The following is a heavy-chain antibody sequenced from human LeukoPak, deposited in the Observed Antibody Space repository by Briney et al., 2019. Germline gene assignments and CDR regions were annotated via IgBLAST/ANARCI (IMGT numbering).Heavy chain of an antibody. D-gene: IGHD6-19*01. CDR1: GGSFSGYY. J-gene: IGHJ4*02. Sequence: SETLSPTCAVYGGSFSGYYWSWIRQPPGKGLEWIGEINHSGSTNYNPSLKSRVTISVDTSKNQFSLKLSSVTAADTAVYYCARGSGWPLNFDYWGQGTLVTVSS. V-gene: IGHV4-34*01. CDR3: ARGSGWPLNFDY. CDR2: INHSGST.